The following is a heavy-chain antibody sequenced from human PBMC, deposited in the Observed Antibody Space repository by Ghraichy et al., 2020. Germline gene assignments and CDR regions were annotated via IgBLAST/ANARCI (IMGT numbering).Heavy chain of an antibody. V-gene: IGHV3-23*01. D-gene: IGHD4-17*01. CDR1: GFTFRTYG. CDR2: ISASDSIT. Sequence: GESLNISCEASGFTFRTYGMSWVRQAPGKGLEWVSSISASDSITYYAHSVKGRFTTSTDNFNDTLYLQMHSLRAEDTAIYYCVKENGDYIFSAFDRCGQGTVGTVCS. J-gene: IGHJ3*02. CDR3: VKENGDYIFSAFDR.